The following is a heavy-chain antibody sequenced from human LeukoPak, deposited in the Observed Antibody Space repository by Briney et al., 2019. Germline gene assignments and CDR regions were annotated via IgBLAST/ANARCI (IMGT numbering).Heavy chain of an antibody. D-gene: IGHD4-23*01. J-gene: IGHJ6*03. CDR3: ARDSPLPPVVTPNPYYYYMYV. V-gene: IGHV4-30-2*01. CDR1: GGSISSGGYY. Sequence: SETLSLTCTVSGGSISSGGYYWRWIRQPPGKGLEWIGYIYHSGSTYYNPSLKSRVTISVDRSKNQFSLKLSSVTAADTAVYYCARDSPLPPVVTPNPYYYYMYVWGKGTTVTVSS. CDR2: IYHSGST.